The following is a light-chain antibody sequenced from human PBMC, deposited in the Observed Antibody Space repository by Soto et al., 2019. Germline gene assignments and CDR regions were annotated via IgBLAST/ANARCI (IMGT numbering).Light chain of an antibody. Sequence: EIVLTQSPATLSLSPGERATLSCRASQSVSSYLAWYQQKPGQAPRLLIYDASNRATGIPARFSGSGSGTDFPLPISSLGPEDFAVYYCQQRSNWPPYTFGQGTQLEIK. V-gene: IGKV3-11*01. CDR3: QQRSNWPPYT. J-gene: IGKJ2*01. CDR1: QSVSSY. CDR2: DAS.